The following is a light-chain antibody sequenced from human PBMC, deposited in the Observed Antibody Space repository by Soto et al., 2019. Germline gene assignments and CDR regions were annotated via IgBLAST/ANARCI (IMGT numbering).Light chain of an antibody. V-gene: IGKV1-5*01. J-gene: IGKJ3*01. CDR2: DAS. CDR3: QQYHSSRLT. CDR1: QYISGW. Sequence: DIQMTQSPSTLSASVGDRVTITCRASQYISGWLAWYQQKPGKAPILLIYDASSLQSGVPSRFSGSGSGTEFNLTINSLQTEDVATYYCQQYHSSRLTFGPGTKVEIK.